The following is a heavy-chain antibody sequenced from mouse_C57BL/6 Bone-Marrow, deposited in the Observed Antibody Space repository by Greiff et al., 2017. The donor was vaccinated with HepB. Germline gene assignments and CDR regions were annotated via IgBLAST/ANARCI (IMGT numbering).Heavy chain of an antibody. CDR2: ISNLAYSI. D-gene: IGHD1-1*01. CDR1: GFTFSDYG. V-gene: IGHV5-15*01. J-gene: IGHJ4*01. CDR3: ARQGYYGSSLYAMDY. Sequence: EVKLVVSGGGLVQPGGSLKLSCAASGFTFSDYGMAWVRQAPRKGPEWVAFISNLAYSIYYADTVTGRFTISRENAKNTLYLEMSSLRSEDTAMYYCARQGYYGSSLYAMDYWGQGTSVTVSS.